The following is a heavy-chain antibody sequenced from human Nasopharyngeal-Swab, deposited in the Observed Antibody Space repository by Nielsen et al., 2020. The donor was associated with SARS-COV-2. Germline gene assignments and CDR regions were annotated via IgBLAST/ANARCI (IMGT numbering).Heavy chain of an antibody. CDR2: INHSGST. J-gene: IGHJ4*02. D-gene: IGHD3-16*02. CDR1: GGSFSGYY. Sequence: GSLRLSCAVYGGSFSGYYWSWIRQPPGKGLEWIGEINHSGSTNYNPSLKSRVTISVDTSKNQFSLKLSSVTAADTAVYYCARALMITFGGVIVRGSRGFDYWGQGTLVTVSS. V-gene: IGHV4-34*01. CDR3: ARALMITFGGVIVRGSRGFDY.